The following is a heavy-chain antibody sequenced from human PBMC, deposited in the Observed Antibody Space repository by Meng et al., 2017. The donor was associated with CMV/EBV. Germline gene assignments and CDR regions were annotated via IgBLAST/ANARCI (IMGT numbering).Heavy chain of an antibody. CDR1: FTRYY. V-gene: IGHV1-46*01. Sequence: FTRYYMPWVRQAPGQGLEWMGIIHPSGGSTSYAQKFQGRVTMTRDTSTSTVYMELSSLRSEDTAVYYCARDGDDIVVVPAAIPFDYWGQGTLVTVSS. D-gene: IGHD2-2*01. CDR2: IHPSGGST. CDR3: ARDGDDIVVVPAAIPFDY. J-gene: IGHJ4*02.